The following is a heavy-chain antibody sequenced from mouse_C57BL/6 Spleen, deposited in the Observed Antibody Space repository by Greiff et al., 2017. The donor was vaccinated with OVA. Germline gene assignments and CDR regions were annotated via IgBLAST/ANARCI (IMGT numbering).Heavy chain of an antibody. J-gene: IGHJ2*01. CDR1: GYSITSGYY. CDR3: ARDYYGSSIDD. D-gene: IGHD1-1*01. Sequence: ESGPGLVKPSQSLSLTCSVTGYSITSGYYWNWIRQFPGNKLEWMGYISYDGSNNYNPSLKNRISITRDTSKNQFFLKLNSVTTEDTATYYCARDYYGSSIDDWGQGTTLTVSS. CDR2: ISYDGSN. V-gene: IGHV3-6*01.